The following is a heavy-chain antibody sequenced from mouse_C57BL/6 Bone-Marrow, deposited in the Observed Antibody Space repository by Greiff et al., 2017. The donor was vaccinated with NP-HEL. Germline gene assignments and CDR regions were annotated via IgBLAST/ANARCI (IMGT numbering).Heavy chain of an antibody. V-gene: IGHV5-12*01. CDR2: ISNGGGST. CDR3: ARLGPRYFDV. J-gene: IGHJ1*03. D-gene: IGHD4-1*01. CDR1: GFTFSDYY. Sequence: EVMLVESGGGLVQPGGSLKLSCAASGFTFSDYYMYWVRQTPEKRLEWVAYISNGGGSTYYPDTVKGRFTISRDNAKNTLYLQMSRLKSEDTAMYYCARLGPRYFDVWGTGTTVTVSS.